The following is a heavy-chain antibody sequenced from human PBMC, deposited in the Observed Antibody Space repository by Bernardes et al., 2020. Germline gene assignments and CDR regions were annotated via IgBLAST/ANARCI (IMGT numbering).Heavy chain of an antibody. V-gene: IGHV4-4*07. Sequence: LSLTCTVSGGSISSYYWSWIRQPAGKGLEWIGRIYTSGSTNYNPSLKSRVTMSVDTSKNQFSLKLSSVTAADTAVYYCARDAYYYDSSGYYYWVDYWGQGTLVTVSS. CDR2: IYTSGST. CDR1: GGSISSYY. CDR3: ARDAYYYDSSGYYYWVDY. D-gene: IGHD3-22*01. J-gene: IGHJ4*02.